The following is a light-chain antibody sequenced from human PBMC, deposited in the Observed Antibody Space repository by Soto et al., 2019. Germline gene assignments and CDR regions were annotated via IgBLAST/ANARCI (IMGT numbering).Light chain of an antibody. CDR1: QGISSY. V-gene: IGKV1-9*01. CDR2: AAS. Sequence: DIQLAQSPSFLSASVGDRVTITCRASQGISSYLAWYQQKPGKAPNLLIYAASTLQSGVPSRFSGGGSGTEFTLTISSLQPEDFTTYYCQQLNSYPRTFGQGTKVEIK. J-gene: IGKJ1*01. CDR3: QQLNSYPRT.